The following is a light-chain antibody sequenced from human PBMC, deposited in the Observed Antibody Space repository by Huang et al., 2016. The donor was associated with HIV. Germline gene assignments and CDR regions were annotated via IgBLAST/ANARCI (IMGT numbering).Light chain of an antibody. V-gene: IGKV1-9*01. CDR2: GAS. CDR3: QQLSTYPRT. CDR1: EGIGNY. Sequence: IPLTQSPSSLSASVGDRVTITCRASEGIGNYLAWYQQKPGKAPKLLVYGASTEQNGVPSRFSGTGSGTHFTLTISSLQPEDFATYYCQQLSTYPRTFGQGTKVEIK. J-gene: IGKJ1*01.